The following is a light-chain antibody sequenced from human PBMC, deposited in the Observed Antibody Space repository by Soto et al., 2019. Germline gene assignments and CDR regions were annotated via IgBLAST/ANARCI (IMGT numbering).Light chain of an antibody. J-gene: IGKJ3*01. V-gene: IGKV2-30*01. CDR3: MQGTHWPT. Sequence: DVVMTQSPLSLPVTLGQPASISCRSSQSLVYSDGNTYLNWFQHRPGQSPRRIIYKVSNRDSGVPDRFSGSGSGTDFTLKISRVEAEYVGVYYCMQGTHWPTFGPGTKVDIK. CDR1: QSLVYSDGNTY. CDR2: KVS.